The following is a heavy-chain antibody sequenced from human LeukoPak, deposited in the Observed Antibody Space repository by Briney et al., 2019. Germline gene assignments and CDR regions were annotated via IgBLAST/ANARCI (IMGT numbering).Heavy chain of an antibody. CDR1: GFTFSSYG. V-gene: IGHV3-30*03. J-gene: IGHJ5*02. D-gene: IGHD6-13*01. CDR3: ASGAAAGTFDP. CDR2: ISYDGSNK. Sequence: GRSLRLSCAASGFTFSSYGMHWVRQAPGKGLEWVAVISYDGSNKYYADSVKGRFTISRDNSKNTLYLQMNGLRAEDTAVYYCASGAAAGTFDPWGQGTLVTVSS.